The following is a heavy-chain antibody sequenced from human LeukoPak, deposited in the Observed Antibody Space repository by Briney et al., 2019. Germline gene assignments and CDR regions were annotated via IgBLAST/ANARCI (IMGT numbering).Heavy chain of an antibody. CDR2: LYSDGTT. V-gene: IGHV3-53*01. CDR1: GFTVSSSY. CDR3: ARDLENYWYFDL. J-gene: IGHJ2*01. Sequence: GGSLRLSCTASGFTVSSSYMSWVRQAPGKGLEWVSVLYSDGTTHYADSVKGRFTISRDNSKNTLYLQMSSLRVEDTAVYYCARDLENYWYFDLWSRGTRLTVSS.